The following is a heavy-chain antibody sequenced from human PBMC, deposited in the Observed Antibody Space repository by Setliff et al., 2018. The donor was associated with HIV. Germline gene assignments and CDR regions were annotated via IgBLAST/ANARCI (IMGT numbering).Heavy chain of an antibody. CDR2: IYTSGST. J-gene: IGHJ6*02. CDR3: ARDPSQGYCSGGSCYGYYYYGMDV. Sequence: PSETLSLTCTVSGGSISSYYWSWIRQPAGKGLEWIGRIYTSGSTNYNPSLKSRVTMSVDTSKNQFSLKLSSVTAADTAVYYCARDPSQGYCSGGSCYGYYYYGMDVWGQGTTVTVSS. D-gene: IGHD2-15*01. CDR1: GGSISSYY. V-gene: IGHV4-4*07.